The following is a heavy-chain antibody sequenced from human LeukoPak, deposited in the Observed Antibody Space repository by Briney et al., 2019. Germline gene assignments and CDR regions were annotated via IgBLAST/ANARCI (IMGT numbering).Heavy chain of an antibody. CDR2: IVQDGTKK. CDR3: ARHNWHHFDF. J-gene: IGHJ4*02. D-gene: IGHD1-20*01. V-gene: IGHV3-7*01. CDR1: GFSFRDCW. Sequence: GGSLRLSCAATGFSFRDCWMTWVRQAPGKGPGWVANIVQDGTKKFFVDSVKGRFTIPRDNAKNSLYLQMDSLRAEDTAVYYCARHNWHHFDFWGQGTLVTVSS.